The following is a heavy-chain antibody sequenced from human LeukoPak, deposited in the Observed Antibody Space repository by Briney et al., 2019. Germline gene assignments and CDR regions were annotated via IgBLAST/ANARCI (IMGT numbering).Heavy chain of an antibody. CDR2: INHSGST. J-gene: IGHJ3*02. CDR3: AIGQQPGAFDI. D-gene: IGHD6-13*01. V-gene: IGHV4-34*01. CDR1: GGSFSGYY. Sequence: SSETLSLTCAVYGGSFSGYYWSWIRQPPEKGLEWIGEINHSGSTNYNPSLKRRVTISVDTSKNHFSLKLSSVTAADTAVYYCAIGQQPGAFDIWGQGTMVTVSS.